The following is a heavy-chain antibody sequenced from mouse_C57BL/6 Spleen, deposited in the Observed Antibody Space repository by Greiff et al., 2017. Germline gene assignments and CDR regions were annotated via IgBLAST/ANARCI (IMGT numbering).Heavy chain of an antibody. V-gene: IGHV1-53*01. CDR3: ARGLLRSYAMDY. D-gene: IGHD1-1*01. J-gene: IGHJ4*01. CDR2: INPSNGGT. Sequence: QVQLQQPGTELVKPGASVKLSCKASGYTFTSYWMHWVKQRPGQGLEWIGNINPSNGGTNYNEKFKSKVTLTVDKSSRTAYMQLSSLTSEDSAVXYCARGLLRSYAMDYWGQGTSVTVSS. CDR1: GYTFTSYW.